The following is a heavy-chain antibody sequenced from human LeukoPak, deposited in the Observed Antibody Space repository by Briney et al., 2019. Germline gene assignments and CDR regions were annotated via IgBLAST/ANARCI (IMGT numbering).Heavy chain of an antibody. Sequence: PGRSLRLSCAASGFTFSIYAMSGVRQAPGRGLGWVSAISGRGGSTYYADSAKGRFTFRRNNSKNRLHVKKNRLRPEDTAVYYCAKGGVAVRAAIAFLSNYYYYMDVWGKGTTVTVSS. D-gene: IGHD2-2*02. CDR2: ISGRGGST. J-gene: IGHJ6*03. CDR3: AKGGVAVRAAIAFLSNYYYYMDV. V-gene: IGHV3-23*01. CDR1: GFTFSIYA.